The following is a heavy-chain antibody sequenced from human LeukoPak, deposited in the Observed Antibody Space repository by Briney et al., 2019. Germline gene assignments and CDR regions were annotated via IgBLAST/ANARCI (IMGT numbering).Heavy chain of an antibody. Sequence: SETLSLTCTVSGGSISSSSYDWGWIRQPPGRGLEWIGSIYYSRSTYYNPSRKSRVTISVDTSKNQSSLKLSSVPAADTAVYYCARHRYYYDSSLSIALDIWGQVTMVTVSS. D-gene: IGHD3-22*01. CDR3: ARHRYYYDSSLSIALDI. V-gene: IGHV4-39*01. J-gene: IGHJ3*02. CDR1: GGSISSSSYD. CDR2: IYYSRST.